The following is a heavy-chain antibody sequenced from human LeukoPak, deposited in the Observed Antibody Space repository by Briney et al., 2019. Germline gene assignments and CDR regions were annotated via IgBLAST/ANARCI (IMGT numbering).Heavy chain of an antibody. J-gene: IGHJ4*02. Sequence: HPGTSLRLSCAASGFTFSSYGMPWLRQAPGKGLEWVAAIWYDGNTKYYADSAKGRFAISRDNSKDTLYLLMNSLRPDDTAVYYCARDGEDDPSGHYNPFDYWGQGTLVTVSS. CDR1: GFTFSSYG. D-gene: IGHD3-22*01. CDR3: ARDGEDDPSGHYNPFDY. CDR2: IWYDGNTK. V-gene: IGHV3-33*01.